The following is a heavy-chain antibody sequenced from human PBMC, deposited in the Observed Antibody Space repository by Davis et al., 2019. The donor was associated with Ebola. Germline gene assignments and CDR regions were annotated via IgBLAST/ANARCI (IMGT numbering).Heavy chain of an antibody. CDR3: AKDLGSAGWYFDY. CDR1: GFTFSSYG. V-gene: IGHV3-30*18. Sequence: GGSLRLSCAASGFTFSSYGMHWVRQAPGKGLEWVAVISYDGRNKYYADSVKGRFTISRDNSENTLFLQMNSLRAEDTAIYYCAKDLGSAGWYFDYWGQGTLVTVSS. D-gene: IGHD6-19*01. J-gene: IGHJ4*02. CDR2: ISYDGRNK.